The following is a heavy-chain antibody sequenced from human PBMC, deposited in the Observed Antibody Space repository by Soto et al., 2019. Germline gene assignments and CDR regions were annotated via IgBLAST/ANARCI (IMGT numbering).Heavy chain of an antibody. CDR2: IWYDGSNK. CDR3: ARDPAAGVTYIWFDP. J-gene: IGHJ5*02. D-gene: IGHD6-13*01. V-gene: IGHV3-33*01. Sequence: QVQLVESGGGVVQPGRSLRLSCAASGFTFSSYGMHWVRQAPGKGLEWVAVIWYDGSNKYYADSVKGRFTISRDNSKNALYLQMNSLRAEDTAVYYCARDPAAGVTYIWFDPWGQGTLVTVSS. CDR1: GFTFSSYG.